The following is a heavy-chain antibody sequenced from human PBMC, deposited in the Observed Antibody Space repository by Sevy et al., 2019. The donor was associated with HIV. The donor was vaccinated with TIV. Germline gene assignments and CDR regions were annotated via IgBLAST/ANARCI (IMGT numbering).Heavy chain of an antibody. Sequence: GGSLRLSCAASGFTFSSYGMHWVRQAPGKGLEWVAVIWYDGSNKYYADSVKGRFTISRDNSKNTLYLQMNSLRAEDTAVYYCARDRHYYDSSGTPRDNCFDPWGQGTLVTVSS. CDR3: ARDRHYYDSSGTPRDNCFDP. D-gene: IGHD3-22*01. V-gene: IGHV3-33*01. CDR2: IWYDGSNK. J-gene: IGHJ5*02. CDR1: GFTFSSYG.